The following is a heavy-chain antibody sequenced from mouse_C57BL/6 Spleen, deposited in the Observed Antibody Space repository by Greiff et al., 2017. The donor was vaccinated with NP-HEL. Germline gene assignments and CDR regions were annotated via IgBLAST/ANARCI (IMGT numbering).Heavy chain of an antibody. D-gene: IGHD1-1*01. Sequence: VQLQQSGAELVRPGASVKLSCTASGFNIKDYYMHWVKQRPEQGLEWIGRIDPEDGDTEYAPKFQGKATMTADTSSNTAYLQLSSLTSEDTAVYYCTTRDYYGSSYGYFDVWGTGTTVTVSS. CDR3: TTRDYYGSSYGYFDV. CDR2: IDPEDGDT. V-gene: IGHV14-1*01. CDR1: GFNIKDYY. J-gene: IGHJ1*03.